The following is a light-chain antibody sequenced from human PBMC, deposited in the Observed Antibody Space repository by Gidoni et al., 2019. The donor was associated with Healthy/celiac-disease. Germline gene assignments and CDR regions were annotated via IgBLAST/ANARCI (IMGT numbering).Light chain of an antibody. CDR1: QSISSY. V-gene: IGKV1-39*01. Sequence: DIQMTQSPSSLSASVGDRVTITCRASQSISSYLNWYQQKPGKAPKLLIYAASSLQSGVPSRFSSGGSATDCTLTISSHQPENFATYYCQQIYSTPLFGPGTKVDIK. CDR3: QQIYSTPL. J-gene: IGKJ3*01. CDR2: AAS.